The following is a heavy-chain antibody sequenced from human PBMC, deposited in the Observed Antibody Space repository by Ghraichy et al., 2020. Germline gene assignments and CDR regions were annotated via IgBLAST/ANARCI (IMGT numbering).Heavy chain of an antibody. J-gene: IGHJ5*02. D-gene: IGHD3-10*01. V-gene: IGHV4-4*07. CDR3: AREITMVRGVTKYNWFDP. CDR2: IYTSGST. CDR1: GGSISSYY. Sequence: ESLNISCTVSGGSISSYYWSWIRQPAGKGLEWIGRIYTSGSTNYNPSLKSRVTMSVDTSKNQFSLKLSSVTAADTAVYYCAREITMVRGVTKYNWFDPWGQGTLVTVSS.